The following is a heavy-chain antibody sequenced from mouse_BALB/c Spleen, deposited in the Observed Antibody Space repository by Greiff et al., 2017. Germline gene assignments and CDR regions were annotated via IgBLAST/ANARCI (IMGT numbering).Heavy chain of an antibody. Sequence: VQLQQSGTVLSRPGASVKMSCKASGYSFTSYWMHWVKQRPGQGLEWIGAIYPGNSDTSYNQKFKGKAKLTAVTSASTAYMELSSLTNEDSAVYYCTRVTTAYFDYWGQGTTLTVSS. CDR2: IYPGNSDT. D-gene: IGHD1-2*01. V-gene: IGHV1-5*01. CDR3: TRVTTAYFDY. CDR1: GYSFTSYW. J-gene: IGHJ2*01.